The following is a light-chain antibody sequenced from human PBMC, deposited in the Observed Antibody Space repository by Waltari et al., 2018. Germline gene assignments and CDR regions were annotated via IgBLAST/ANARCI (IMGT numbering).Light chain of an antibody. CDR1: SSNIGAGSV. CDR3: QSYDISLSVL. CDR2: GNS. Sequence: QSVLTQPPSVSGAPGQRVTISCTGSSSNIGAGSVVHWYQQLPGTAPKLLIYGNSNRPSGVPDRFSGSKSGTSASLAITGLQAEDEADYYCQSYDISLSVLFGGGTKLTVL. J-gene: IGLJ2*01. V-gene: IGLV1-40*01.